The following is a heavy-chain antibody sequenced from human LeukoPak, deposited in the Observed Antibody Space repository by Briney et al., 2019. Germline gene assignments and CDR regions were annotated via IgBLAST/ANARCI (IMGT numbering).Heavy chain of an antibody. CDR3: AKDAARPYYYGSGSYYNHFDY. J-gene: IGHJ4*02. CDR2: ISYDGSNK. CDR1: GFTFSSHG. Sequence: GGSLRLSCAASGFTFSSHGMHWVRQAPGKGLEWVAVISYDGSNKYYADSVKGRFTISRDNSKNTLYLQMNSLRAEDTAVYYCAKDAARPYYYGSGSYYNHFDYWGQGTLVTVSS. V-gene: IGHV3-30*18. D-gene: IGHD3-10*01.